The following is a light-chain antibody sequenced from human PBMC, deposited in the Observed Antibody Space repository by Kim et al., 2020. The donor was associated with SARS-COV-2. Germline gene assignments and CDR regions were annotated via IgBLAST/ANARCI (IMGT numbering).Light chain of an antibody. Sequence: EIVLTQSPGTLSLSPGERATLSCRASQSVSSSYLAWYQQRPGQAPRLLIYGASSRATGIPDRFSGSGSGSDFTLTISRLEPEDFAVYYCQQYGRSPYTFGQGTKLKI. CDR2: GAS. J-gene: IGKJ2*01. CDR3: QQYGRSPYT. CDR1: QSVSSSY. V-gene: IGKV3-20*01.